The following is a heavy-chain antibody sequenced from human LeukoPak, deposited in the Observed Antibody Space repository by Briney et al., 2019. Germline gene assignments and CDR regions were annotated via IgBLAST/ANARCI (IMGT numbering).Heavy chain of an antibody. J-gene: IGHJ4*02. CDR1: GFTFSSYA. D-gene: IGHD5-18*01. CDR2: ISGSGGST. Sequence: GGSLRLSCAASGFTFSSYAMSWVRQAPGKGLEWVSAISGSGGSTYYADSVKGRFTISRDNPKNTLYLQMNSLRAEDTAVYYCAKDLLVDTAMAAFDYWGQGTLVTVSS. CDR3: AKDLLVDTAMAAFDY. V-gene: IGHV3-23*01.